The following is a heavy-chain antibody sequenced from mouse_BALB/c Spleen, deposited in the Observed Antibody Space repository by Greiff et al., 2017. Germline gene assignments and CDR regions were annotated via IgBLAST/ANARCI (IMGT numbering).Heavy chain of an antibody. J-gene: IGHJ2*01. Sequence: QVQLQQSGPGLVAPSQCLSISCTVSGFSLTSYGVHWVRQPPGKGLEWLGVIWAGGSTNYNSALMSKLSISKDNSKSQVFLKMNSLQTDDTAMYYCARDQTGTDPYYIDYWGQGTTLTVSS. CDR3: ARDQTGTDPYYIDY. CDR2: IWAGGST. V-gene: IGHV2-9*02. CDR1: GFSLTSYG. D-gene: IGHD4-1*01.